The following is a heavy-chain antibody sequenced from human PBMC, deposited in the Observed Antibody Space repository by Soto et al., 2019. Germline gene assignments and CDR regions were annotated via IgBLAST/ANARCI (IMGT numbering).Heavy chain of an antibody. J-gene: IGHJ4*02. CDR1: GASISTSRW. D-gene: IGHD1-26*01. CDR2: SHHTGTP. Sequence: QVRLQESGPGLVKPSGTLSLTCAVSGASISTSRWWSWVRQPPGKGLEWLGESHHTGTPYYSPSLKSRATISVDKSKNQFSLRLTSMTAADTAVYYCATPREAIIHLPYFDFWGQGTLVPVSS. CDR3: ATPREAIIHLPYFDF. V-gene: IGHV4-4*02.